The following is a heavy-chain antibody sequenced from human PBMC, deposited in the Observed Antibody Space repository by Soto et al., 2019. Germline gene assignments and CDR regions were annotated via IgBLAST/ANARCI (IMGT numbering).Heavy chain of an antibody. V-gene: IGHV1-69*13. D-gene: IGHD2-2*01. CDR1: GGAFSSYV. CDR2: IIPIFGTA. CDR3: ARDRYCSSTSCYGGALDI. Sequence: GSSVKVSCKGSGGAFSSYVISWVRQATGQGLEWMGGIIPIFGTANYAQKFQGRVTITADESTSTAYMELSSLRSEDTAVYYCARDRYCSSTSCYGGALDIWGQGTMVTVSS. J-gene: IGHJ3*02.